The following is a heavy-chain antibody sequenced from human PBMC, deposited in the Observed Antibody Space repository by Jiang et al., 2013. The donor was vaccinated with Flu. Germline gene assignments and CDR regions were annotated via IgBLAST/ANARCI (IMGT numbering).Heavy chain of an antibody. V-gene: IGHV5-10-1*03. J-gene: IGHJ6*04. CDR2: IDPSDSYT. Sequence: VQLVESGAEVKKPGESLRISCKGSGYSFTSYWISWVRQMPGKGLEWMGRIDPSDSYTNYSPSFQGHVTISADKSISTAYLQWSSLKASDTAMYYCASEVGAVPAASYYYYGMDVWGKGDPRSPSP. CDR1: GYSFTSYW. CDR3: ASEVGAVPAASYYYYGMDV. D-gene: IGHD2-2*01.